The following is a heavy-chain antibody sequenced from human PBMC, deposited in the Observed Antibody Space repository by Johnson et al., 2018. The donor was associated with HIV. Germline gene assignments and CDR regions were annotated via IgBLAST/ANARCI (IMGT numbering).Heavy chain of an antibody. CDR2: ISYDGSNK. Sequence: QEQLEESGGGVVQPGRSLRLSCAASGFTFSSYGMHWVRQAPGKGLEWVAVISYDGSNKYYADSVKGRFTISRDNSKNTLYLQMNSLRAEDTAVYYCAKGGSLTQDAPFDIWGQGTMVTVSS. D-gene: IGHD1-14*01. J-gene: IGHJ3*02. CDR3: AKGGSLTQDAPFDI. V-gene: IGHV3-30*18. CDR1: GFTFSSYG.